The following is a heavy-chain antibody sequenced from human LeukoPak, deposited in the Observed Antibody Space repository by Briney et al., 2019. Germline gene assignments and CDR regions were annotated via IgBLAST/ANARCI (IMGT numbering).Heavy chain of an antibody. D-gene: IGHD3-22*01. CDR2: IYYSGST. V-gene: IGHV4-59*08. CDR1: GGSISSYY. Sequence: SETLSLTCTVSGGSISSYYRSWIRQPPGKGLEWIGYIYYSGSTNYNPSLKSRVTISVDTSKNQLSLKLSSVTAADTAVYYCARRRYYYDSSDYFDYWGQGTLVTVSS. CDR3: ARRRYYYDSSDYFDY. J-gene: IGHJ4*02.